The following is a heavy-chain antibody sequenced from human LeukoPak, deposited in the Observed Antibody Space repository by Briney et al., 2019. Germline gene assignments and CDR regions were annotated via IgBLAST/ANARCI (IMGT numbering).Heavy chain of an antibody. CDR2: IDWDDDK. CDR3: ARSSYSSGWRL. CDR1: GFSLRTRGMY. Sequence: SGPALVKLPHTLTLTCTFSGFSLRTRGMYASWIRQPPGKALEWLSRIDWDDDKYYRTALKTRPTSSKDTSKNQVLITTTTMDPVDTATYYCARSSYSSGWRLWGRGTLVTVSS. D-gene: IGHD6-19*01. J-gene: IGHJ4*02. V-gene: IGHV2-70*11.